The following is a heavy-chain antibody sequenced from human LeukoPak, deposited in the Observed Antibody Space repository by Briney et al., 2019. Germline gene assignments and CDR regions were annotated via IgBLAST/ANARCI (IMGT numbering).Heavy chain of an antibody. CDR3: ARGVRGYKESYHWFDP. J-gene: IGHJ5*02. Sequence: GGSLRLSCAASGFTFSSYAMSWVRQAPGKGLEWVSAISGSGGSTYYADSVKGRFTISRDNSKNTLYLQMNSLRAEDTAVYYCARGVRGYKESYHWFDPWGQGTLVTVSS. D-gene: IGHD3-10*01. CDR1: GFTFSSYA. V-gene: IGHV3-23*01. CDR2: ISGSGGST.